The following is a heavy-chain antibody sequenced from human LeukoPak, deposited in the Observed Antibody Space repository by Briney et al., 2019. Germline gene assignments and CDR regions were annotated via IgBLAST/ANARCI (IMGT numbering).Heavy chain of an antibody. V-gene: IGHV3-11*01. CDR1: GFTFSDYY. D-gene: IGHD3-9*01. CDR3: ARDVSPPARYFDWLYWFDP. Sequence: GGSLRLSCAASGFTFSDYYMSWIRQAPGKGLEWVSYISSSGSTIYYADSVKGRFTISRDNAKNSLYLQMNSLRAEDTAVYYCARDVSPPARYFDWLYWFDPWGQGTLVTVSS. CDR2: ISSSGSTI. J-gene: IGHJ5*02.